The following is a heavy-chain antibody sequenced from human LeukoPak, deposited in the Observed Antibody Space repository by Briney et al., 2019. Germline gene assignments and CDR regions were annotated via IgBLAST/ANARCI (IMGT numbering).Heavy chain of an antibody. CDR3: ARGKEMTRTSGYYSFDF. CDR2: VSDTGRA. CDR1: IGSLNSYF. D-gene: IGHD3-9*01. Sequence: SETLSLTCTVSIGSLNSYFWTWVRQPAGKGLEWIGRVSDTGRAYYNPSLESRVTISLDTSKNQFSLKVTSVTAADAAVYYCARGKEMTRTSGYYSFDFWGQGTLVSVSS. V-gene: IGHV4-4*07. J-gene: IGHJ4*02.